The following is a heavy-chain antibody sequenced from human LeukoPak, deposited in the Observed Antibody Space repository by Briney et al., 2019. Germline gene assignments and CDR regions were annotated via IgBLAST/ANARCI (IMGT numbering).Heavy chain of an antibody. V-gene: IGHV4-39*07. D-gene: IGHD3-22*01. CDR2: IYYSGST. J-gene: IGHJ4*02. CDR1: GGSISSSSYY. Sequence: SETLSLTCTVSGGSISSSSYYWGWIRQPPGKGLEWIGSIYYSGSTYYNPSLKGRVTISLDTSKNQFSLKLSSVTAADTAVYYCARDPLYYDSGGYYIHYFDYWGQGTLVTVSS. CDR3: ARDPLYYDSGGYYIHYFDY.